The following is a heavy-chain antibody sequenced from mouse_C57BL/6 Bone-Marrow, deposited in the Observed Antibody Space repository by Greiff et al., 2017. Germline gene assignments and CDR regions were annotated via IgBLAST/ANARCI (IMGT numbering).Heavy chain of an antibody. CDR3: TTEGSNDAMDY. CDR2: IDPENGDT. J-gene: IGHJ4*01. CDR1: GFNIKDYY. V-gene: IGHV14-4*01. D-gene: IGHD1-1*01. Sequence: VQLKQSGAELVRPGASVKLSCTASGFNIKDYYMHWVKQRPEQGLEWIGWIDPENGDTENASKFQGKATITADTSSNTAYLQLSSLTSEDTAVYCCTTEGSNDAMDYWGQGTSVTVSS.